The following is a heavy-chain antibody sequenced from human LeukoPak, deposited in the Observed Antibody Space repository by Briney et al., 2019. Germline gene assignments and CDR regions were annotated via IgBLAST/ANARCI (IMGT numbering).Heavy chain of an antibody. CDR2: IYYSGST. Sequence: SETLSLTCTVSGGSISSHYWSWIRQPPGKGLEWIGYIYYSGSTNYNPSLKSRVTISVDTSKNQFSLKLSSVTAADTAVYYSARDRNFDLWGRGTLVTVSS. CDR1: GGSISSHY. V-gene: IGHV4-59*11. J-gene: IGHJ2*01. CDR3: ARDRNFDL.